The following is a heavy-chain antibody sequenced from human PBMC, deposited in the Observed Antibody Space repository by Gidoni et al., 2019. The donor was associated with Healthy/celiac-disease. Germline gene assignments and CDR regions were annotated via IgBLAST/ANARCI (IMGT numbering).Heavy chain of an antibody. Sequence: QLQLQESGPGLVKPSETLSLTCTVSGGSISSSSYYWGWIRQPPGKGLEWMGSIYYSGSTYYNPSLKSRVTIPVDTSKNQFSLKLSSVTAAYTAVYYCARGPDRAKGCLDYWGQGTLVTVSS. CDR1: GGSISSSSYY. CDR2: IYYSGST. J-gene: IGHJ4*02. V-gene: IGHV4-39*01. CDR3: ARGPDRAKGCLDY.